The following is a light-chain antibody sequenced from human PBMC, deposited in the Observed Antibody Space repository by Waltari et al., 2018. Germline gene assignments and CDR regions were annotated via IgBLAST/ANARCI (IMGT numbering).Light chain of an antibody. CDR1: QSITNY. Sequence: DIQMTQSPSSLSASVGDRVTITCRASQSITNYLNWYQLRSGEAPKLLIFVSSTLQSGVPSRFSGSGSVTDFTLTISNLQPEDFATYFCQQTYSAPFYTFGQGTRLEI. CDR3: QQTYSAPFYT. J-gene: IGKJ2*01. V-gene: IGKV1-39*01. CDR2: VSS.